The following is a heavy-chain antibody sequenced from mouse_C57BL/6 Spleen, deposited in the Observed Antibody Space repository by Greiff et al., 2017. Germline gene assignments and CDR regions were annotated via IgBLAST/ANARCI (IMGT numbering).Heavy chain of an antibody. Sequence: QVQLQQSGAELVRPGASVTLSCKASGYTFTDYEMHWVKQTPVHGLEWIGAIDPETGGTAYNQKFKGKAILTADKSSSTAYMELSSLTSEDSAVYYCALYAGYPLFAYWGQGTLVTVSA. CDR2: IDPETGGT. CDR3: ALYAGYPLFAY. V-gene: IGHV1-15*01. D-gene: IGHD2-3*01. CDR1: GYTFTDYE. J-gene: IGHJ3*01.